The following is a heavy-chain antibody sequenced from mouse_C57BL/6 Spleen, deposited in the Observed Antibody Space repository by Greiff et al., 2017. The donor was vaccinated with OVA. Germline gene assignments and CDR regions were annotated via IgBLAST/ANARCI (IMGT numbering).Heavy chain of an antibody. CDR3: ARGDFSSYDAMDY. D-gene: IGHD1-1*01. Sequence: QVQLQQSGAELARPGASVKLSCKASGYTFTSYGISWVKQRTGQGLEWIGEIYPRSGNTYYNEKFKGKATLTADKSSSTAYMELRSLTSEDSAVYFCARGDFSSYDAMDYWGKGTSVTVSS. J-gene: IGHJ4*01. CDR2: IYPRSGNT. CDR1: GYTFTSYG. V-gene: IGHV1-81*01.